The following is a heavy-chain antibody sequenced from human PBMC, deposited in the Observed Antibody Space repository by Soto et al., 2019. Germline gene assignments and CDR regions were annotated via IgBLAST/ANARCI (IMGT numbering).Heavy chain of an antibody. Sequence: QVQLVESGGGVVQPGRSLRLSCAASGFTFSSYAMHWVRQAPGKGLEWVAVISYDGSNKYYADSVKGRFTISRDNSKNTLYLHMTRLRGEDTAVYYCASSLVLVPAAIYYYYGMDVWGQGTTVTVSS. CDR1: GFTFSSYA. V-gene: IGHV3-30-3*01. CDR2: ISYDGSNK. D-gene: IGHD2-2*01. CDR3: ASSLVLVPAAIYYYYGMDV. J-gene: IGHJ6*02.